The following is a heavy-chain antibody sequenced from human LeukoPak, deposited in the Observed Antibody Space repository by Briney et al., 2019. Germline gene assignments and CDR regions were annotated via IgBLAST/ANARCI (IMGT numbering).Heavy chain of an antibody. CDR3: ARVQRYEKNDAFDI. Sequence: GSSVKVSCKASGGTFSSYAISWVRQAPGQGLEWMGIINPSGGSTSYAQKFQGRVTMTRDTSTSTVYMELSSLRSEDTAVYYCARVQRYEKNDAFDIWGQGTMVTVSS. J-gene: IGHJ3*02. V-gene: IGHV1-46*01. CDR1: GGTFSSYA. CDR2: INPSGGST. D-gene: IGHD5-12*01.